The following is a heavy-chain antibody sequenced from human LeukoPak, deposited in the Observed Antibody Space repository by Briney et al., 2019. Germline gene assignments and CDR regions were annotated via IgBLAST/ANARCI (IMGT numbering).Heavy chain of an antibody. CDR2: IRHDGSYQ. V-gene: IGHV3-30*02. CDR1: GFTFSSYG. D-gene: IGHD3-22*01. J-gene: IGHJ4*02. Sequence: SGGSLRLSCAAFGFTFSSYGMHWVRQTPGKGLEWVAFIRHDGSYQQYADSVKGRFTVSRDNSKDMVYLQMNSLGTEDTAVYYCAKNRDSSDYPRDFDFWGQGTLVTVSS. CDR3: AKNRDSSDYPRDFDF.